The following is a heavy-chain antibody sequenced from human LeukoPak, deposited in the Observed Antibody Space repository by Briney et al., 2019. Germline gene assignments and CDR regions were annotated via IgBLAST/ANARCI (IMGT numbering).Heavy chain of an antibody. J-gene: IGHJ4*02. V-gene: IGHV4-34*01. D-gene: IGHD1-26*01. CDR1: GGSFSGYY. CDR2: INHSGST. Sequence: SETLSLTCAVYGGSFSGYYWSWIRQPPGKGLEWVGEINHSGSTNYNPSLKSRVTISVDTSKNQFPLKLSSVTAADTAVYYCARGLLVWGSYSFEYWGQGTLVTVSS. CDR3: ARGLLVWGSYSFEY.